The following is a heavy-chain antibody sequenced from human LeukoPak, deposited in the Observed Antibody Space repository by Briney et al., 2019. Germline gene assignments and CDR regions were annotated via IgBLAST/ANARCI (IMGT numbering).Heavy chain of an antibody. Sequence: SVKVSCKASGGTFSSYAISWVRQAPGQGLEWMGGIIPIFGTANYAQKFQGRVTITADKSTSTAYMELSSLRSEDTAVYYCAMEVKIVVPAAMGSIYYYYGMDVWGKGTTVTVSS. D-gene: IGHD2-2*01. V-gene: IGHV1-69*06. CDR1: GGTFSSYA. CDR2: IIPIFGTA. CDR3: AMEVKIVVPAAMGSIYYYYGMDV. J-gene: IGHJ6*04.